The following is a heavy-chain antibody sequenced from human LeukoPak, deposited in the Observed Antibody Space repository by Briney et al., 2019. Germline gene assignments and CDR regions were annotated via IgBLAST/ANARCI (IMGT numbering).Heavy chain of an antibody. CDR2: INPNSGGT. V-gene: IGHV1-2*02. J-gene: IGHJ5*02. CDR1: GYTFTGYY. D-gene: IGHD3-10*01. CDR3: ARDVYGSGSYLWFDP. Sequence: GASVKVSCKASGYTFTGYYMHWVRQAPGQGLEWMGWINPNSGGTNYAQKFQGRVTMTRDTSISTAYMELSRLRSDDTAVYYCARDVYGSGSYLWFDPWGQGTLVTVSS.